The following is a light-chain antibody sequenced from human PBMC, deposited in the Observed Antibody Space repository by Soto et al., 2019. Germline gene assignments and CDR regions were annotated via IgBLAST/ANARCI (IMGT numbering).Light chain of an antibody. V-gene: IGKV3-11*01. Sequence: EIVVTQSPGTLSLSPGESATLSCRASQRVSTFLAWYQQRPGQAPRLLISEASNRATGIPARFSGSGSGTDFTLTISSLEPEDFAVYYCQQSHNWPRTFGQGTKVDIK. CDR2: EAS. CDR3: QQSHNWPRT. J-gene: IGKJ1*01. CDR1: QRVSTF.